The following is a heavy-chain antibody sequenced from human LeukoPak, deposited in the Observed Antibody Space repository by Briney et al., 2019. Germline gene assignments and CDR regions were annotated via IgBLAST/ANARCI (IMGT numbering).Heavy chain of an antibody. J-gene: IGHJ6*03. D-gene: IGHD2-8*01. CDR3: ARQTCTNGVCYTSYYYYYMDV. CDR1: GGSISSSSYY. V-gene: IGHV4-39*07. Sequence: SETLSLTCTVSGGSISSSSYYWGWIRQPRGQGLEWIGSIYYSGSTYYNPSLKSRVTISVDTSKNQFSLKLSSVTAADTAVYYCARQTCTNGVCYTSYYYYYMDVWGKGTTVTVSS. CDR2: IYYSGST.